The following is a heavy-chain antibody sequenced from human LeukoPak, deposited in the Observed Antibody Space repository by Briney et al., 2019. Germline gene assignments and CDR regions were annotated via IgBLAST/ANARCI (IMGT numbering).Heavy chain of an antibody. D-gene: IGHD4-23*01. CDR2: IIPIFGTA. J-gene: IGHJ5*02. CDR1: GGTFSSYA. V-gene: IGHV1-69*05. Sequence: ASVKVSCKASGGTFSSYAISWVRQAPGQGLEWMGGIIPIFGTATYAQKFQGRVTITTDESTSTAYMELSSLRSEDTAVYYCARAPVADNWFDPWGQGTLVTVSS. CDR3: ARAPVADNWFDP.